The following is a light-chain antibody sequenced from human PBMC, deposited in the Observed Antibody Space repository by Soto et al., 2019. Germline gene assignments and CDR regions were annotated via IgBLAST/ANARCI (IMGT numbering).Light chain of an antibody. Sequence: QSALAQPRSVSGSPVQSVTISCTGTSSNTVSWYQHHPGKAPKLMISDVTNRPSGVPDRFSGSQSGITAFLTISGLQVEDEADYYCCSYAGSYSLFGGGTKLTVL. CDR1: SSNTV. CDR3: CSYAGSYSL. CDR2: DVT. J-gene: IGLJ2*01. V-gene: IGLV2-11*01.